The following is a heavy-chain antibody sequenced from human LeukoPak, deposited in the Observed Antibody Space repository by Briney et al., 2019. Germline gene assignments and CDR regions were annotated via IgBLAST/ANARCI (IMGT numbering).Heavy chain of an antibody. V-gene: IGHV3-53*01. CDR3: ARDQDWNDRGGLDY. CDR1: GFTVSSNY. Sequence: GGSLRLSCAASGFTVSSNYMSWVRQAPGKGLEWVSVIYSGGSTYYADSLKGRFTISRDNAKNSLYLQMDSLRVEDTAVYYCARDQDWNDRGGLDYWGQGTLVTVSS. J-gene: IGHJ4*02. D-gene: IGHD1-1*01. CDR2: IYSGGST.